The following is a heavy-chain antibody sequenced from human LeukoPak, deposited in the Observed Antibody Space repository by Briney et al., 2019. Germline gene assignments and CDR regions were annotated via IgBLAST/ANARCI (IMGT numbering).Heavy chain of an antibody. Sequence: SVKVSCKASGGTLSSYAISWVRQAPGQGLEWMGGIIPIFGTANYAQKFQGRVTVTRDTSTSTVYMELSSLRSEDTAVYYCAGVAYDSSGFFDYWGQGTLVTVSS. CDR2: IIPIFGTA. CDR1: GGTLSSYA. J-gene: IGHJ4*02. CDR3: AGVAYDSSGFFDY. V-gene: IGHV1-69*05. D-gene: IGHD3-22*01.